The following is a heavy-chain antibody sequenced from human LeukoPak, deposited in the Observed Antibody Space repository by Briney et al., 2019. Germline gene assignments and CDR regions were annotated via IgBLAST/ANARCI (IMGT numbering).Heavy chain of an antibody. V-gene: IGHV1-18*01. CDR1: GYTFTNFG. Sequence: ASVKVSCKAAGYTFTNFGISWVRQAPGQGLEWMGWISAYNGNTNCAQKLQGRVTMTTDTSTSTAYMELRSLRSDDTAVYYCARVKAWFGEFIDYWGQGTLVTVSS. J-gene: IGHJ4*02. CDR3: ARVKAWFGEFIDY. D-gene: IGHD3-10*01. CDR2: ISAYNGNT.